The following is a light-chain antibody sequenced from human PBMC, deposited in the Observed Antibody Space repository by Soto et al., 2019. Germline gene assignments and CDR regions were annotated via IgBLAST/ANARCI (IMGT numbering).Light chain of an antibody. CDR2: RAS. CDR1: QSVSSY. J-gene: IGKJ1*01. Sequence: EIVMTQSPATLSVSPGGRATLSCRASQSVSSYLAWYQQRPGQPPRLLIYRASTRATGIPARFSGSGSGTEFSLTISSLQSEDFAVYYCQHYNNWPPWTFGQGTKVEIK. CDR3: QHYNNWPPWT. V-gene: IGKV3-15*01.